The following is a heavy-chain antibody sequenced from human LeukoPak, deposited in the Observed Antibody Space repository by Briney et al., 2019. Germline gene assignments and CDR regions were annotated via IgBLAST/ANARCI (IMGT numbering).Heavy chain of an antibody. V-gene: IGHV4-59*01. CDR3: ARINVLLWFGELNNWFDP. CDR2: IYYSGST. D-gene: IGHD3-10*01. Sequence: SETLSLTCTVSGGSISSYYWSWIRQPQGKGLEWIGYIYYSGSTNYNPSLKSRVTISVDTSKNQFSLKLSSVTAADTAVYYCARINVLLWFGELNNWFDPWGQGTLVTVSS. J-gene: IGHJ5*02. CDR1: GGSISSYY.